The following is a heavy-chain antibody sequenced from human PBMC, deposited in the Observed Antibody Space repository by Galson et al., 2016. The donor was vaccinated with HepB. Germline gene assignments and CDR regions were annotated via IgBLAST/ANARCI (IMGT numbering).Heavy chain of an antibody. V-gene: IGHV3-74*01. CDR3: ARDGDAYNFDY. CDR1: GFTFSSYW. CDR2: IKSDESWK. D-gene: IGHD5-24*01. J-gene: IGHJ4*02. Sequence: SLRLSCAASGFTFSSYWMHWVRQAPGKGLVWVSRIKSDESWKNYADSVKGRFTISRDNAKNTLYLQMNSLRAEDTAMYYCARDGDAYNFDYWGQGTLVTVSS.